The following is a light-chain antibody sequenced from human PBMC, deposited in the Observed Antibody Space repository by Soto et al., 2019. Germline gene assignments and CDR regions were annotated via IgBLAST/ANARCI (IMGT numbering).Light chain of an antibody. CDR3: QTWDTGARVV. V-gene: IGLV4-69*01. J-gene: IGLJ2*01. Sequence: QLVLTQSPSASASLGASVKLTCTLSSGHSSYAIAWHQQQPEKGPRYLMKLSSDGSHSKGDGIPDRFSGSSSGAERYLTISRLPSEDAADYYCQTWDTGARVVFGGGTKLTVL. CDR1: SGHSSYA. CDR2: LSSDGSH.